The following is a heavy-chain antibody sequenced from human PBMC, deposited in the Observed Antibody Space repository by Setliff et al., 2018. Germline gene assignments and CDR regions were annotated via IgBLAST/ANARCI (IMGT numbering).Heavy chain of an antibody. CDR2: IKSKTDGGTT. D-gene: IGHD5-12*01. J-gene: IGHJ4*02. V-gene: IGHV3-15*01. Sequence: GGSLRLSCAASGFTFSNAWMSWVRQAPGKGLEWVGRIKSKTDGGTTDYAAPVKGRFTISRDDSEISMYLQMNSLETEDTAVYFCARGPRDGYNSGLDYWGQGALVTVS. CDR3: ARGPRDGYNSGLDY. CDR1: GFTFSNAW.